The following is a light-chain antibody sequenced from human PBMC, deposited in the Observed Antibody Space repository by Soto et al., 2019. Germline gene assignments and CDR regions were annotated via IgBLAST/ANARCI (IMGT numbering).Light chain of an antibody. CDR2: AAS. Sequence: DIQMTQSPSSLSASVGATVTITCRASQGIIDYLAWFQQRPGKAPNLLIYAASTLQIGVPSRFSGSGAGTDFTLTISSLQPEDAATYYCQKYDSAPQTFGPGTKVEIK. CDR3: QKYDSAPQT. V-gene: IGKV1-27*01. J-gene: IGKJ1*01. CDR1: QGIIDY.